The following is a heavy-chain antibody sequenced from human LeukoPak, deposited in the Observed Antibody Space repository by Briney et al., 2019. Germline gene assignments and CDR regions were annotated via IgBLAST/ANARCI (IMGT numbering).Heavy chain of an antibody. V-gene: IGHV4-4*07. CDR2: IYTSGST. CDR1: GGSISSYY. D-gene: IGHD1-26*01. Sequence: SETLSLTCTVSGGSISSYYWSWIRQPAGKGLDGSGRIYTSGSTNYNPSLKRRVTISVDTSKNQFPLKLSSVTPADTPVYYCARDLVVGASVAYFDYWGPGTLVTVSS. J-gene: IGHJ4*02. CDR3: ARDLVVGASVAYFDY.